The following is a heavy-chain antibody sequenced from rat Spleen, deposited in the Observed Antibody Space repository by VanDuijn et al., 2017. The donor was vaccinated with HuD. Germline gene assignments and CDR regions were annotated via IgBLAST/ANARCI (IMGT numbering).Heavy chain of an antibody. V-gene: IGHV5-29*01. CDR1: GFTFSDYY. CDR3: AKAYGYNYWYVDF. D-gene: IGHD1-9*01. J-gene: IGHJ1*01. Sequence: EVQLVESDGGLVQPGRSLKLSCAASGFTFSDYYMAWVRQAPTKGLEWVATISYDGSSTYYRDSVKGRFTISRDNAKSTLYLQMDSLRSEDTATYYCAKAYGYNYWYVDFWGPGTMVTVSS. CDR2: ISYDGSST.